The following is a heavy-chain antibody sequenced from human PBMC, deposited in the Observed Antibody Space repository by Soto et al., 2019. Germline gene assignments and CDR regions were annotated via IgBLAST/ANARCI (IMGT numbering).Heavy chain of an antibody. CDR3: ARVPWGGGGTLSVY. V-gene: IGHV1-69*12. CDR2: IIPIFGTA. J-gene: IGHJ4*02. D-gene: IGHD3-16*01. CDR1: GGTFSSYA. Sequence: QVQLVQSGAEVKKPGSSVKVSCKASGGTFSSYAISWVRQAPGQGLEWMGGIIPIFGTANYAQKFQGRVTISADESTSTAYMEPSSLRSEDTAGYYCARVPWGGGGTLSVYWGQGTLVTVSS.